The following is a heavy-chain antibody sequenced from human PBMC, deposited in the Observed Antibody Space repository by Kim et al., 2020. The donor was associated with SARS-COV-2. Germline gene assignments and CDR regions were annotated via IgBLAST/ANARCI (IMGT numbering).Heavy chain of an antibody. CDR2: IYHSGST. J-gene: IGHJ4*02. V-gene: IGHV4-30-2*01. D-gene: IGHD4-4*01. CDR1: GGSISSGGYS. CDR3: ARSHYNYFDY. Sequence: SETLSLTCAVSGGSISSGGYSWSWIRQPPGKGLEWIGYIYHSGSTYYNPSLKSRVTISVDRSKNQFSLKLSSVTAADTAVYYCARSHYNYFDYWGQGTLVTVSS.